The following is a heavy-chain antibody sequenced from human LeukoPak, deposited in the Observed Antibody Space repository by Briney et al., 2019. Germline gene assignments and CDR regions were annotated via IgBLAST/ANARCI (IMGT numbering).Heavy chain of an antibody. V-gene: IGHV1-58*02. CDR1: GFTFTSSA. D-gene: IGHD6-19*01. CDR3: AADLKSSGCLDY. CDR2: IVVGSGNT. J-gene: IGHJ4*02. Sequence: GASVKVSCKASGFTFTSSAMQWVRQARRQRLEWIGWIVVGSGNTNYAQKFQERVTITRDMSTSTAYMELSSLRSEDTAVYYCAADLKSSGCLDYWGQGTLVTVSS.